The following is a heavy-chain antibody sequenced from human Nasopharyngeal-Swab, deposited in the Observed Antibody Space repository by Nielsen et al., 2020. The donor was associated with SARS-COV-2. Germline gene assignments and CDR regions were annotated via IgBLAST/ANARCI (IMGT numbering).Heavy chain of an antibody. D-gene: IGHD1-26*01. CDR2: ISSSGSTI. CDR1: GFTFSDYY. Sequence: GGSLRLSCAASGFTFSDYYMSWIRQAPGKGLEWVSYISSSGSTIYYADSVKGRFTISRDNAENSLYLQMNSLRAEDTAVYYCARDARGKIVGATKEDYWGQGTLVTVSS. V-gene: IGHV3-11*04. CDR3: ARDARGKIVGATKEDY. J-gene: IGHJ4*02.